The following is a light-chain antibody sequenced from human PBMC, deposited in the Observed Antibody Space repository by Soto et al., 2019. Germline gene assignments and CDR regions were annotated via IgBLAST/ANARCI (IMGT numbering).Light chain of an antibody. V-gene: IGKV1-9*01. CDR3: QQLNTYPVT. CDR1: QGISRY. Sequence: QLTPSPSPLSAKEEDSVTITCRASQGISRYLSWYQQKPGRAPKLLISAASTLQSGVPARFSGSGSGTDFTLSITSLQPEDFATYYCQQLNTYPVTFGGGTKV. CDR2: AAS. J-gene: IGKJ4*01.